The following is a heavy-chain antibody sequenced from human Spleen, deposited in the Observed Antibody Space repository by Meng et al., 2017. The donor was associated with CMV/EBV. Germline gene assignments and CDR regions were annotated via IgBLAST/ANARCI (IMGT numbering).Heavy chain of an antibody. CDR2: IIPSSGDT. V-gene: IGHV1-2*02. J-gene: IGHJ4*02. D-gene: IGHD5-12*01. CDR1: GYTVTCYY. Sequence: SCQASGYTVTCYYMHWVRQAPGQGLEWMGWIIPSSGDTHYAQKFQGRVTMTRDTSISTAYMKLSRLTSDDTAVYYCARSSGYEVDYWGQGTLVTVSS. CDR3: ARSSGYEVDY.